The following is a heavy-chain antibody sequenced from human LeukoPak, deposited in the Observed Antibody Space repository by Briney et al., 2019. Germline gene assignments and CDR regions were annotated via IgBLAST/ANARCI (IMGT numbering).Heavy chain of an antibody. Sequence: GGSLRLSCAASGFSFSSYAMGWVRQAPGKGLEWVSSISGTGGRTYYADSVKGRFTISRDNSRNTLSLHMNSLRVEDTAVYFCAKGPYSDSSEWFQYWGQGTLVTVSS. CDR1: GFSFSSYA. D-gene: IGHD6-13*01. CDR3: AKGPYSDSSEWFQY. J-gene: IGHJ1*01. V-gene: IGHV3-23*01. CDR2: ISGTGGRT.